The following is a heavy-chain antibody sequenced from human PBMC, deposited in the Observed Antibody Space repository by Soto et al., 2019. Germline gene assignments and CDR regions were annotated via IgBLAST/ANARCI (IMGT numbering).Heavy chain of an antibody. CDR1: GFTFSDHY. V-gene: IGHV3-11*06. J-gene: IGHJ4*02. Sequence: GGSLRLSCAASGFTFSDHYMSWILQAPGKGLEWIGYSSNSGPFTRYADSVKGRFSISRDNAKNSLYLQINSLRGDDTATYFCVRSGDNYNLLDYWGQGTPVTVSS. CDR3: VRSGDNYNLLDY. D-gene: IGHD1-1*01. CDR2: SSNSGPFT.